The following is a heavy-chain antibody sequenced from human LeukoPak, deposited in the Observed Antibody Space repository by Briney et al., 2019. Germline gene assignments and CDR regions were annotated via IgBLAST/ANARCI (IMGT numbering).Heavy chain of an antibody. CDR2: INHSGST. D-gene: IGHD6-13*01. V-gene: IGHV4-34*01. Sequence: SETLSLTCAVYGGSFSGYYWSWIRQPPGKGLEWIGEINHSGSTNYNPSLKSRVTISVDTSKNQFSLKLNSVTAADTAVYYCARQPDRRQLVLWGQGTLVTVSS. CDR3: ARQPDRRQLVL. CDR1: GGSFSGYY. J-gene: IGHJ4*02.